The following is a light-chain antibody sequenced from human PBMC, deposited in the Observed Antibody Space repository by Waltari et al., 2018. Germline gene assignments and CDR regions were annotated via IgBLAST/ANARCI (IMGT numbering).Light chain of an antibody. CDR2: GAS. Sequence: EVVLTQSPGTLSLSPGERATLYCRASQSVGRYLAWYQQKPGRAPRLLSYGASSRATVIPDSFSGVGSGTDFSLTISRLEAEDFAVYYCQKYDRLPATFGQGTKVEIK. V-gene: IGKV3-20*01. CDR3: QKYDRLPAT. J-gene: IGKJ1*01. CDR1: QSVGRY.